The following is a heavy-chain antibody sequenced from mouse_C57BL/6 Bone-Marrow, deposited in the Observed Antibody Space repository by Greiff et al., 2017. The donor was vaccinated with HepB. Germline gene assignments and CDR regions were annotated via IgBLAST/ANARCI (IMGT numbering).Heavy chain of an antibody. V-gene: IGHV1-9*01. J-gene: IGHJ2*01. CDR1: GYTFTGYC. CDR3: AGDYYCRDFDY. Sequence: QVQLQQSGAELMKPGASVKLSCKATGYTFTGYCIEWVKQRPGHGLEWIGEILPGNGSTNYNETFKGKATFTADTSSNTDYMQLSSLTTEDSAIYYCAGDYYCRDFDYWGQGTTLTVSA. CDR2: ILPGNGST. D-gene: IGHD1-1*01.